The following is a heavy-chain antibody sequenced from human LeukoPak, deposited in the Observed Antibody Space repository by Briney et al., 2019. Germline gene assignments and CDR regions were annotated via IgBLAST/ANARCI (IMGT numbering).Heavy chain of an antibody. Sequence: GGSLRLSCAASGYTFSSYNMHWVRQAPGKGLEWVSSISSSSSYIYYADSVKGRFTISRDNAKNSLYLQMNSLRAEDTAVYYCARWVRGSYHFDYWGQGTLVTVSS. J-gene: IGHJ4*02. D-gene: IGHD1-26*01. CDR1: GYTFSSYN. V-gene: IGHV3-21*01. CDR2: ISSSSSYI. CDR3: ARWVRGSYHFDY.